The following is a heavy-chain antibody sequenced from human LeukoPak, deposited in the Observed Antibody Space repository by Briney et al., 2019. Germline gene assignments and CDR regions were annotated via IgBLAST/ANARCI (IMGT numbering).Heavy chain of an antibody. CDR1: GFSFSNYG. CDR2: ITGNGATT. J-gene: IGHJ3*02. V-gene: IGHV3-23*01. D-gene: IGHD3-10*01. Sequence: GGTQRLSCAASGFSFSNYGMNWVRQAPGKGLEWASGITGNGATTYYADSVKGRFTISRDNSRNTVYLQMNSLRAEDTAVYYCAKDRSLLYGTDAFDIWGQGTMVTVSS. CDR3: AKDRSLLYGTDAFDI.